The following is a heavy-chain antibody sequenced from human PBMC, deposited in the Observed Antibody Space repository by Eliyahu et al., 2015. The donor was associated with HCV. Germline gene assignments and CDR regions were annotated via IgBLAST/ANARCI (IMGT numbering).Heavy chain of an antibody. Sequence: EVQLVESGGGLVQPGGSLRLSCAASGFTFSSYEMNWVRQAPGKGLEWVSYISSSGSTIYYADSVKGRFTISRDNAKNSLYLQMNSLRAEDTAVYYCARGRWGYCSSTSCYSYFQHWGQGTLVTVSS. CDR3: ARGRWGYCSSTSCYSYFQH. V-gene: IGHV3-48*03. CDR1: GFTFSSYE. D-gene: IGHD2-2*01. J-gene: IGHJ1*01. CDR2: ISSSGSTI.